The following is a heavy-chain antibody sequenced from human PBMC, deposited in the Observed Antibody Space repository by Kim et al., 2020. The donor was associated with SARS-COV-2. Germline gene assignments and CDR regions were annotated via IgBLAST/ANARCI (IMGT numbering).Heavy chain of an antibody. V-gene: IGHV1-18*01. Sequence: ASVKVSCKACGYTFTSYGISWVRQAPGQGLEWMGWISAYNGNTNYAQKLQGRVTMTTDTSTSTAYMELRSLRSDDTAVYYCASYIAAAGNDAFDIWGQGTMVTVSS. J-gene: IGHJ3*02. CDR3: ASYIAAAGNDAFDI. CDR2: ISAYNGNT. CDR1: GYTFTSYG. D-gene: IGHD6-13*01.